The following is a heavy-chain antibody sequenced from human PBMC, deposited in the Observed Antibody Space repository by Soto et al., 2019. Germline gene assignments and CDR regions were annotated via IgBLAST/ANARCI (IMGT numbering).Heavy chain of an antibody. D-gene: IGHD3-16*02. CDR1: GGSFSGYY. Sequence: QVQLQQWGAGLLKPSETLSLTCAVYGGSFSGYYWSWIRQPPGKGLEWIGEINHSGSTNYNPSLKSRVTISVDTSKNQFALKLSSVTAADTAVYYCARGLVLNDYIWGSYRLNYYYYMDVWVKGTTVTVSS. CDR2: INHSGST. J-gene: IGHJ6*03. CDR3: ARGLVLNDYIWGSYRLNYYYYMDV. V-gene: IGHV4-34*01.